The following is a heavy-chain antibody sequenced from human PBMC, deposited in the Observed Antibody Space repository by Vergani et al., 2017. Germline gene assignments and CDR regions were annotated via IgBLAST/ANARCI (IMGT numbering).Heavy chain of an antibody. Sequence: QLPLQESGPGMVKPSETLSLTCTVSGGAISSSSYYWGWIRHPPGKGLEWLGSIYYSGSTYYNPSLKSRVTISGDTSKNQFSLKLSSVTAADTAVYYCARGYCTNGVCYSSPAFDIWGQGTMVTVSS. V-gene: IGHV4-39*07. J-gene: IGHJ3*02. CDR3: ARGYCTNGVCYSSPAFDI. D-gene: IGHD2-8*01. CDR2: IYYSGST. CDR1: GGAISSSSYY.